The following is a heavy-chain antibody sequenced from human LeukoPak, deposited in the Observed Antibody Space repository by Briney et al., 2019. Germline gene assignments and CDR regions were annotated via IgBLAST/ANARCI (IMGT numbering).Heavy chain of an antibody. CDR2: INWNGGST. CDR3: ARAVIVVVSDAFDI. D-gene: IGHD3-22*01. J-gene: IGHJ3*02. V-gene: IGHV3-20*04. Sequence: GGSLRLSCAASGFTFDDYGMSWVRQAPGKGLEWVSGINWNGGSTGYADSVKGRFTISRDDAKNSLYLQMNSLRAEDTALYYCARAVIVVVSDAFDIWGQGTMVTVSS. CDR1: GFTFDDYG.